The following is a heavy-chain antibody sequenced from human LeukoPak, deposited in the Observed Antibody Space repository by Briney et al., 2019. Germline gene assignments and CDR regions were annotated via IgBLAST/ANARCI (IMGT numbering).Heavy chain of an antibody. CDR2: ISGSDSGT. Sequence: GGSLRLSCEASGFTFSTYAMSWVRQPPGKGLQWVSGISGSDSGTYYTDSVKGRFTISRDNSKNTAYLEIDNLRAEDTAVYYCAKCMSGTGVCLNFDSWGQGILVTVSS. D-gene: IGHD2-8*02. V-gene: IGHV3-23*01. J-gene: IGHJ4*02. CDR3: AKCMSGTGVCLNFDS. CDR1: GFTFSTYA.